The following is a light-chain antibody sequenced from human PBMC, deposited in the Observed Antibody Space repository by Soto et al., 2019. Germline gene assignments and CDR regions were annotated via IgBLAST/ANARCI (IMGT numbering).Light chain of an antibody. CDR3: QVWDSFTVV. J-gene: IGLJ2*01. CDR1: NIGSKN. CDR2: RDS. Sequence: SYELTQPLSVSVALGQTARITCGGNNIGSKNVHWYQQKPGQAPVLVIYRDSNRPSGIPERFSGSNSGNTATLTISRAQAGDEADYYCQVWDSFTVVFGGGTKVTVL. V-gene: IGLV3-9*01.